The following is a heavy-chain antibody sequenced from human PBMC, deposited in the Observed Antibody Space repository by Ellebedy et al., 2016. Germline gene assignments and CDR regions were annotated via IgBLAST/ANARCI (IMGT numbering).Heavy chain of an antibody. Sequence: GGSLRLSXAASGFTFSSYWMHWVRQAPGKGLVWVSRINSDGSSTSYADSVKGRFTISRDNAKNTLYLQMNSLRAEDTAVYYCTTNYYYDSSGYYEYDYWGQGTLVTVSS. CDR3: TTNYYYDSSGYYEYDY. D-gene: IGHD3-22*01. CDR2: INSDGSST. J-gene: IGHJ4*02. CDR1: GFTFSSYW. V-gene: IGHV3-74*01.